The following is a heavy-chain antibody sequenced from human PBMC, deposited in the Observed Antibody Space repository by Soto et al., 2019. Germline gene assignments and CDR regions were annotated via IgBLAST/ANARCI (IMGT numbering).Heavy chain of an antibody. CDR2: INSGGSKT. CDR1: GFTFSTFW. CDR3: ATVATNSYNWLDP. Sequence: GGSLRLSCAASGFTFSTFWVHWVRQAPGKGLVWVSRINSGGSKTTYAASVKGRFTISRDNAKNTVYLQMDSLRAEDTAVYYCATVATNSYNWLDPWGQGTLVTVSS. D-gene: IGHD5-12*01. V-gene: IGHV3-74*01. J-gene: IGHJ5*02.